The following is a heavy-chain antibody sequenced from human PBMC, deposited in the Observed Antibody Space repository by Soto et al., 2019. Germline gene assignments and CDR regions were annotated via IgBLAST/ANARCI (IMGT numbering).Heavy chain of an antibody. J-gene: IGHJ3*02. Sequence: EVQLVESGGGLVKPGGSLRLSCVASGFTFSRYTMNWVRQAPGKGLEWVSSISSRGSYIYYADSVKGRFTISRDNAKNSLFLQMNSLRAEDTSVYYCAIDPSTYPDVFDIWGQGTMVTVSS. D-gene: IGHD3-16*01. CDR2: ISSRGSYI. CDR1: GFTFSRYT. V-gene: IGHV3-21*01. CDR3: AIDPSTYPDVFDI.